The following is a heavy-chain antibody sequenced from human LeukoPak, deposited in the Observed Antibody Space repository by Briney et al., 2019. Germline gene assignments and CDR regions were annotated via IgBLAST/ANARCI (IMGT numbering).Heavy chain of an antibody. D-gene: IGHD4/OR15-4a*01. Sequence: SVKVSCKASGGTFSSYAISWVRQAPGQGLEWMGGIIPIFGTANYAQKFQGRVTITADESTSTAYMELSSLRSEDTAVYYCARDRDSNYQWYFDYRGQGTLVTVSS. J-gene: IGHJ4*02. CDR1: GGTFSSYA. V-gene: IGHV1-69*13. CDR2: IIPIFGTA. CDR3: ARDRDSNYQWYFDY.